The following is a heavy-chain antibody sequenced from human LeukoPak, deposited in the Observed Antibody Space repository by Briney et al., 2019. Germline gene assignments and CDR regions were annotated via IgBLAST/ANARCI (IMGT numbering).Heavy chain of an antibody. V-gene: IGHV4-59*01. CDR2: IYYSGSS. CDR3: ARVPRSYYYYYYMDV. J-gene: IGHJ6*03. Sequence: SETLSLTCTVSGGSISRYYWSWIRQPPGKGLEWLGYIYYSGSSNYNPSLKSRVTMSADTSKNQFSLKLSSVTAADTAVYYCARVPRSYYYYYYMDVWGKGTTVTVSS. CDR1: GGSISRYY.